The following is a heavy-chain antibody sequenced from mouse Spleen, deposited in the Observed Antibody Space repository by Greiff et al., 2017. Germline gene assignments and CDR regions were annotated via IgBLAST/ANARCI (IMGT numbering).Heavy chain of an antibody. D-gene: IGHD1-3*01. J-gene: IGHJ2*01. V-gene: IGHV5-17*01. CDR1: GFTFSDYG. Sequence: EVQRVESGGGLVKPGGSLKLSCAASGFTFSDYGMHWVRQAPEKGLEWVAYISSGSSTIYYADTVKGRFTISRDNAKNTLFLQMTSLRSEDTAMYYCASLNWNYFDYWGQGTTLTVSS. CDR3: ASLNWNYFDY. CDR2: ISSGSSTI.